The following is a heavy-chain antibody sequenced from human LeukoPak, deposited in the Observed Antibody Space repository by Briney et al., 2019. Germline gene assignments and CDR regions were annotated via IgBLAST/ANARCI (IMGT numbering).Heavy chain of an antibody. Sequence: ASVKVSCKASGYTFTDQYLHWVRQAPGHGLEWMGWINPDSGGTNYAPKFQGRVTMTRDTSISAAYMDLSRLGSDDTAVYYCARELEVAGTGTTYYWGQGTLVTVSS. CDR1: GYTFTDQY. V-gene: IGHV1-2*02. CDR3: ARELEVAGTGTTYY. D-gene: IGHD6-19*01. CDR2: INPDSGGT. J-gene: IGHJ4*02.